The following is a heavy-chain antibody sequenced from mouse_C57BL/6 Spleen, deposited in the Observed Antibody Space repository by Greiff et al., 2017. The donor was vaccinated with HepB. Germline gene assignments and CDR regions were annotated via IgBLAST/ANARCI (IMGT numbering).Heavy chain of an antibody. Sequence: EVQLQQSGPELVKPGASVKISCKASGYTFTDYYMNWVKQSHGKSLEWIGDINPNNGGTSYNQKFKGKATLTVDKSSSTAYMELRSLTSEDSAVYYCARKGIYYDYDIYAMDYWGQGTSVTVSS. V-gene: IGHV1-26*01. CDR2: INPNNGGT. D-gene: IGHD2-4*01. CDR3: ARKGIYYDYDIYAMDY. J-gene: IGHJ4*01. CDR1: GYTFTDYY.